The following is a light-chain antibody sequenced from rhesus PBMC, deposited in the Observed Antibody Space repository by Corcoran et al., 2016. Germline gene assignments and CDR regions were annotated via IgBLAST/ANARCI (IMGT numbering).Light chain of an antibody. CDR1: ENVNNY. CDR3: QHGYGTPLT. CDR2: KAS. J-gene: IGKJ4*01. Sequence: DIQMTQSPSSLSASVGDRVTITCRASENVNNYLNWYQQKPGKAPKLLIYKASTLQSGGPSRFIGSGCGTYYTFTIRSLPPEDVATYFCQHGYGTPLTFGGGTKVEIK. V-gene: IGKV1-74*01.